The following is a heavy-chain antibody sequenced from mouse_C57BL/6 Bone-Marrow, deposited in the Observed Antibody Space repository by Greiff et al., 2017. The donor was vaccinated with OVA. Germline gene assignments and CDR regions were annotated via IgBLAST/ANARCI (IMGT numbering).Heavy chain of an antibody. Sequence: QVQLQQSGPELVKPGASVKISCKASGYAFSSSWMTWVKQRPGKGLEWIGRLYPGDGDTNYNGKFKGQATLPADKSSSTAYMQLRSLPSEDSSVYFCAVYYDGSSYEAMDYWGQGTSVTVSS. CDR2: LYPGDGDT. D-gene: IGHD1-1*01. CDR1: GYAFSSSW. V-gene: IGHV1-82*01. J-gene: IGHJ4*01. CDR3: AVYYDGSSYEAMDY.